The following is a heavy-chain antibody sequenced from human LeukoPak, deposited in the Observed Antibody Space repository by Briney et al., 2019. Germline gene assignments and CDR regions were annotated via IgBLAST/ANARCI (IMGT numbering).Heavy chain of an antibody. CDR2: IIPMFGTA. CDR3: ARGMVRGVILFDY. J-gene: IGHJ4*02. CDR1: GGTFSSYA. D-gene: IGHD3-10*01. V-gene: IGHV1-69*06. Sequence: GASVKVSCKASGGTFSSYAINWVRHAPGQGLEWMGGIIPMFGTANYAQKFQGRVTITADKSTSTVYMELSSLRSEDTAVYYCARGMVRGVILFDYWGQGTLVTVSS.